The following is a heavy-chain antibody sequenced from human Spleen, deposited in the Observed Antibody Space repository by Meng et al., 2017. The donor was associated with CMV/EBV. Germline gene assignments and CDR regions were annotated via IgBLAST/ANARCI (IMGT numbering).Heavy chain of an antibody. CDR3: ARVSPYYDFWSGNLAYFDY. Sequence: SETLSLTCTVSGGSISSYYWSWIRQPPGKGLEWIGYIYYSGSTNYNPSLKSRVTISVDTSKNQFSLKLSSVTAADTAVYYCARVSPYYDFWSGNLAYFDYWGQGTLVTVSS. CDR1: GGSISSYY. J-gene: IGHJ4*02. CDR2: IYYSGST. D-gene: IGHD3-3*01. V-gene: IGHV4-59*01.